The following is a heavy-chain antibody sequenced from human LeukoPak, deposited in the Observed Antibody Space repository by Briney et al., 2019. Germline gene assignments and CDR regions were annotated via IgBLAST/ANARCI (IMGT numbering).Heavy chain of an antibody. CDR2: ISYDGSSN. V-gene: IGHV3-30*18. CDR3: AKDGAYGDYSFDF. Sequence: GGSLRLSCAASGFTLSSYAVHWVRQAPGKGLEWVAVISYDGSSNYYADSVKGRFTISRDNSKNTLYLQMNSLRAEDTAMYYCAKDGAYGDYSFDFCGQATLVTVSS. D-gene: IGHD4-17*01. CDR1: GFTLSSYA. J-gene: IGHJ4*02.